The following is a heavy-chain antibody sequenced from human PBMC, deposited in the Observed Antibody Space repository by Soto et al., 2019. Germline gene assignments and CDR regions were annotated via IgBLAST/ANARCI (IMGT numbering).Heavy chain of an antibody. CDR1: GGSFSGYY. CDR3: ARERRGRGYSYGTDVYRHFDL. CDR2: INHSGST. Sequence: SETLSLTCAVYGGSFSGYYWSWIRQPPGKGLEWIGEINHSGSTNYNPSLKSRVTISVDTSKNQFSLKLSSVTAADTAVYYCARERRGRGYSYGTDVYRHFDLWGRGTLVTVSS. J-gene: IGHJ2*01. D-gene: IGHD5-18*01. V-gene: IGHV4-34*01.